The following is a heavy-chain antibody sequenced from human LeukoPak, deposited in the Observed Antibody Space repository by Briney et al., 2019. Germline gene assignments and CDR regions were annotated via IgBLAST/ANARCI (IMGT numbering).Heavy chain of an antibody. D-gene: IGHD3-10*01. V-gene: IGHV1-18*01. CDR2: ISAYNGNT. J-gene: IGHJ4*02. Sequence: ASVKVSCKASGYTFTSYGISWVRQAPGQGLEWMGWISAYNGNTNYAQKLQGRVTMTTDTSTSTAYMELRSLRSDDTAVYYCARTRRRVVRGTCYFDYWGQGTLVTVSS. CDR3: ARTRRRVVRGTCYFDY. CDR1: GYTFTSYG.